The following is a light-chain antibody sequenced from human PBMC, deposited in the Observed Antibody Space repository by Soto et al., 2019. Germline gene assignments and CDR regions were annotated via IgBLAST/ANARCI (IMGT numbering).Light chain of an antibody. J-gene: IGLJ1*01. CDR1: SSDVGGYNS. V-gene: IGLV2-14*01. CDR3: SSYTTTNTYV. Sequence: QSVLTQPASVSGSPGQSITISCTGTSSDVGGYNSVSWYQQEPGKAPKLLIYEVNNRFSGVSNRFSGSKSGNTASLTISGLLTEDDADYYCSSYTTTNTYVFGTGTKVTV. CDR2: EVN.